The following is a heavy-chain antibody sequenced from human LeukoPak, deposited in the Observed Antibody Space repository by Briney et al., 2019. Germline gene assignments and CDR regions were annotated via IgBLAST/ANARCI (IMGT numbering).Heavy chain of an antibody. D-gene: IGHD3-10*01. CDR2: IYYSGST. V-gene: IGHV4-59*12. J-gene: IGHJ6*03. CDR1: GGSISTYY. Sequence: KPSETLPLTCTVSGGSISTYYWSWIRQPPGKGLEWIGYIYYSGSTNYNPSLKSRVTISVDTSKKQFSLKLSSVTAADTAVYYCARLNYYGSRPTNYYMDVWGKGTTVTVSS. CDR3: ARLNYYGSRPTNYYMDV.